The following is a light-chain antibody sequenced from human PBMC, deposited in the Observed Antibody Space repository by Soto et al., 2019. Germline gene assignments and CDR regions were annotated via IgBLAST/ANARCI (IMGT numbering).Light chain of an antibody. V-gene: IGKV3-15*01. Sequence: EIVLTQSPAALSVSPGERVTLSCRASQGIGSTLAWYQQKPGQTPRLLIYDSSTRAIGIPTRFSGSRSGTEFTLTINGLQSEDFAVYYCQRYNNWPLTFGGGTKVEI. J-gene: IGKJ4*01. CDR2: DSS. CDR1: QGIGST. CDR3: QRYNNWPLT.